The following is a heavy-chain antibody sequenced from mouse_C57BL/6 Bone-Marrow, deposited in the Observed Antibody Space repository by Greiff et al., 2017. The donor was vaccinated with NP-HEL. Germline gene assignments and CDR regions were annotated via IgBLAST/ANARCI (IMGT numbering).Heavy chain of an antibody. Sequence: EVMLVESGAELVRPGASVKLSCTASGFNIKDDYMHWVKQRPEQGLEWIGWIDPENGDTEYASKFQGKATITADTSSNTAYLQLSSLTSEDTAVYYCTTDDYERDYWGQGTTLTVSS. J-gene: IGHJ2*01. CDR2: IDPENGDT. CDR1: GFNIKDDY. D-gene: IGHD2-4*01. CDR3: TTDDYERDY. V-gene: IGHV14-4*01.